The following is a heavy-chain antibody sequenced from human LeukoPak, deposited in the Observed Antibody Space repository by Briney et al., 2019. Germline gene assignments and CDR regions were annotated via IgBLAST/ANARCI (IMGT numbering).Heavy chain of an antibody. CDR3: ARGGPHWQWHALHFDY. CDR1: GFTFSSYA. D-gene: IGHD6-19*01. CDR2: ISGSGGAT. J-gene: IGHJ4*02. Sequence: PGGSLRLSCAASGFTFSSYAMSWVRQAPGKGLEWVSAISGSGGATYYADSVKGRFTFSRDNSKNTLYLQMNSLRVEDTAVYYCARGGPHWQWHALHFDYWGQGTLVTVSS. V-gene: IGHV3-23*01.